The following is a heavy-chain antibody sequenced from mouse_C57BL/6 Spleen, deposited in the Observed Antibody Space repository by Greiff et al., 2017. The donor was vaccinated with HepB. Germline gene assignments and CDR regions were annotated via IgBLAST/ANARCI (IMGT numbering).Heavy chain of an antibody. CDR1: GYTFTDYN. CDR2: INPNNGGT. Sequence: VQLKESGPELVKPGASVKMSCKASGYTFTDYNMHWVKQSHGKSLEWIGYINPNNGGTSYNQKFKGKATLTVNKSSSTAYMELRSLTSEDSAVYYCARGYYDYGAWFAYWGQGTLVTVSA. J-gene: IGHJ3*01. CDR3: ARGYYDYGAWFAY. V-gene: IGHV1-22*01. D-gene: IGHD2-4*01.